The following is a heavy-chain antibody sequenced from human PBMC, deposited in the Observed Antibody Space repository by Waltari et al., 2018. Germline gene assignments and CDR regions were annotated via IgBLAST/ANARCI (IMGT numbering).Heavy chain of an antibody. CDR2: INHSGST. D-gene: IGHD2-2*01. V-gene: IGHV4-34*01. Sequence: QVQLQQWGAGLLKPSETLSLTCAVYGGSFSGYYWSWIRQPPGKGLEWIGEINHSGSTNYNPSLKSRVTISVDTSKNQFSLKLSSVTAEDTAVYYCARGPDIVVVPAADYYMDVWGKGTTVTISS. J-gene: IGHJ6*03. CDR1: GGSFSGYY. CDR3: ARGPDIVVVPAADYYMDV.